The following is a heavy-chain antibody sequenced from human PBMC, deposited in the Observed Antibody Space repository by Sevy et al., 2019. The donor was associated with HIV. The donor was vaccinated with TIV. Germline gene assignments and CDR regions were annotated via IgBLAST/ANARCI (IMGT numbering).Heavy chain of an antibody. CDR1: GFTFSSYS. Sequence: GGSLRLSCAASGFTFSSYSLNWVRQAPGKGLEWVSSISSSSSYIYYADSVKGRFTISRDNAKNSLYLQMNSLRAEDTAVYYCAREDSVVRGVPRGGMDVWGQGTTVTVSS. CDR2: ISSSSSYI. J-gene: IGHJ6*02. V-gene: IGHV3-21*01. CDR3: AREDSVVRGVPRGGMDV. D-gene: IGHD3-10*01.